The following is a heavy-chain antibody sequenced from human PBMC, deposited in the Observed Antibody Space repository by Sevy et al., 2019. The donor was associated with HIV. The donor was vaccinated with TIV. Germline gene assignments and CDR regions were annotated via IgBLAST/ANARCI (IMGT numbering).Heavy chain of an antibody. V-gene: IGHV1-2*02. Sequence: ASVKVSCKASGYTFTGYYMHWVRQAPGQGLEWMGWINPNSGGTNYAQKFQGRVTMTRDTSISTAYMELGRLRSDDTAVYYCARDSAMVLGFYYYYYMDVWGKGTTVTVSS. CDR2: INPNSGGT. CDR1: GYTFTGYY. CDR3: ARDSAMVLGFYYYYYMDV. J-gene: IGHJ6*03. D-gene: IGHD5-18*01.